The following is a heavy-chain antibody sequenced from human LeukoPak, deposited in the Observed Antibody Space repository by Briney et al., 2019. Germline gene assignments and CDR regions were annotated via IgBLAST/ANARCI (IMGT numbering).Heavy chain of an antibody. V-gene: IGHV3-48*04. CDR2: ISSSSSTI. D-gene: IGHD3-10*01. CDR3: AKDIGSGSYLCYGMDV. Sequence: GGSLRLSCAASGFTFSSYSMNWVRQAPGKGLEWVSYISSSSSTIYYADSVKGRFTISRDNAKNSLYLQMNSLRAEDTAVYYCAKDIGSGSYLCYGMDVWGQGTTVTVSS. CDR1: GFTFSSYS. J-gene: IGHJ6*02.